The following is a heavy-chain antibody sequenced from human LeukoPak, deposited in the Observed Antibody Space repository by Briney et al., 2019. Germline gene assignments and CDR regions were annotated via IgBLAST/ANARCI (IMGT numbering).Heavy chain of an antibody. Sequence: PSETLSLTCTVSGGSISSYYWSWIRQPPGKGLEWIGYIYYSGSTNYNPSLKSRVTISVDTSKNQFSLKLSSVTAAVTAVYYCARGTYYYGSGSYHFDYWGQGTLVTVSS. CDR3: ARGTYYYGSGSYHFDY. CDR2: IYYSGST. CDR1: GGSISSYY. D-gene: IGHD3-10*01. J-gene: IGHJ4*02. V-gene: IGHV4-59*01.